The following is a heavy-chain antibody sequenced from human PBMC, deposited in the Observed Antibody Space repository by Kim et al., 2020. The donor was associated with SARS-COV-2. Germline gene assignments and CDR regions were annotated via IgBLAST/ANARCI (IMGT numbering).Heavy chain of an antibody. V-gene: IGHV3-21*01. CDR2: ISSSSSYI. Sequence: GGSLRLSCAASGFTFSSYSMNWVRQAPGKGLEWVSSISSSSSYIYYADSVKGRFTISRDNAKNSLYLQMNSLRAEDTAVYYCASFGNRVVAAKPGPSGMDVWGQGTTVTVSS. CDR3: ASFGNRVVAAKPGPSGMDV. J-gene: IGHJ6*02. D-gene: IGHD2-15*01. CDR1: GFTFSSYS.